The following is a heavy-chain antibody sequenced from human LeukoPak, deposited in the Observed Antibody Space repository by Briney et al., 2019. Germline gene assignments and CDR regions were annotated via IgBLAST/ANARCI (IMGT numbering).Heavy chain of an antibody. CDR3: AKEADYGDWSDP. J-gene: IGHJ5*02. CDR2: ISGSGGSI. CDR1: GFPFNIFA. V-gene: IGHV3-23*01. Sequence: PGGPLRLSCAASGFPFNIFAMSWVRQAPGKGLEWVSGISGSGGSIYYADSVKGRFTISRDNSKNTLYLQMNSLRAEDTAVYYCAKEADYGDWSDPWGQGTLVTVSS. D-gene: IGHD4-17*01.